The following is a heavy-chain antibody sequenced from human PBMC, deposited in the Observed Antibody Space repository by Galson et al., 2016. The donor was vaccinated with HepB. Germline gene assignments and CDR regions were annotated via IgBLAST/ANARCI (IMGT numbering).Heavy chain of an antibody. D-gene: IGHD6-19*01. CDR2: ISGYNGNT. J-gene: IGHJ4*02. V-gene: IGHV1-18*01. CDR3: ARDYSSGLVAY. Sequence: SVKVSCKASGGTFSNYGVSWVRQAPGQGLEWMAGISGYNGNTNYAQKFQGRVTMTIDTSTNTAYMELRSLRSDDTAVYYCARDYSSGLVAYWGQGTLVTVSS. CDR1: GGTFSNYG.